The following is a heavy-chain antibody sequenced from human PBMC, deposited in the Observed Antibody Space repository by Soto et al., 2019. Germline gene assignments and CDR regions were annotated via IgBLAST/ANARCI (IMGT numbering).Heavy chain of an antibody. Sequence: QDQLVQSGGEVKKPGASVKVSCKASGYSFTNYGITWVRQAPGQGFEWMGWISAYNGDTNYAQKLQGRVTMTTDASTSTVYVELRSLKSDDTAVYYCARDRGVAPPVAGNTHYYYYMDVWGKGTTVTVSS. D-gene: IGHD6-19*01. CDR1: GYSFTNYG. J-gene: IGHJ6*03. CDR2: ISAYNGDT. V-gene: IGHV1-18*01. CDR3: ARDRGVAPPVAGNTHYYYYMDV.